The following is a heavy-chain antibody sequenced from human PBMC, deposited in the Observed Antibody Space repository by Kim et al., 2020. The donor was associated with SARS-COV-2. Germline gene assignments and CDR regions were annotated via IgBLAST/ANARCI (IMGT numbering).Heavy chain of an antibody. D-gene: IGHD3-10*01. V-gene: IGHV3-23*01. CDR3: AKVGYYGSGSYSPYYYYGMDV. Sequence: GGSLRLSCAASGFTFSSYAMSWVRQAPGKGLEWVSAISGSGGSTYYADSVKGRFTISRDNSKNTLYLQMNSLRAEDTAVYYCAKVGYYGSGSYSPYYYYGMDVWGQGTTVTVSS. CDR1: GFTFSSYA. J-gene: IGHJ6*02. CDR2: ISGSGGST.